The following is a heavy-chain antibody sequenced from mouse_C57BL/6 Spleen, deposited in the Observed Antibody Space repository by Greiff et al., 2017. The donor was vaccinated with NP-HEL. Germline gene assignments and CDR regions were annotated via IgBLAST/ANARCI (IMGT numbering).Heavy chain of an antibody. J-gene: IGHJ2*01. Sequence: EVKLVESGPGLVKPSQSLSLTCSVTGYSITSGYYWNWIRQFPGNKLEWMGYISYDGSNNYNPSLKNRISITRDTSKNQFFLKLNSVTTEDTATYYCARDQGYYYFDYWGQGTTLTVSS. CDR1: GYSITSGYY. D-gene: IGHD1-1*01. CDR2: ISYDGSN. V-gene: IGHV3-6*01. CDR3: ARDQGYYYFDY.